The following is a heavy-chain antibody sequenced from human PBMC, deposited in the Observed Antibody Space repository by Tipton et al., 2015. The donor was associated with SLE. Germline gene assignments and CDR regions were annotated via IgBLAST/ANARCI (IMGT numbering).Heavy chain of an antibody. J-gene: IGHJ4*02. Sequence: GLVKPSETLSLTCTVSGDSIVSYYWSWIRQPAGKGLEWIGRIHTSGNINYNPSLKSRVTMSLDTSKNQFSLRLNSVTAADTAVYYCARLPDYFDHWGQGALVTVSS. V-gene: IGHV4-4*07. CDR1: GDSIVSYY. CDR2: IHTSGNI. CDR3: ARLPDYFDH.